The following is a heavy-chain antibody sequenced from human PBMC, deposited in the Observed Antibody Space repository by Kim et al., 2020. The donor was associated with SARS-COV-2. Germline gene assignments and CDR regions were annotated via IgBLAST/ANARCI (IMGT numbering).Heavy chain of an antibody. D-gene: IGHD2-15*01. J-gene: IGHJ5*02. V-gene: IGHV4-59*08. CDR3: ARHDGGSSFRRRFDP. CDR1: GGSISSYY. Sequence: SETLSLTCTVSGGSISSYYWSWIRQPPGKGLDWIGYIYYSGSTNYNPSLKSRVTISVDTSKNQFSLKLSSVTAADTAVYYCARHDGGSSFRRRFDPWGQGTLVTVSS. CDR2: IYYSGST.